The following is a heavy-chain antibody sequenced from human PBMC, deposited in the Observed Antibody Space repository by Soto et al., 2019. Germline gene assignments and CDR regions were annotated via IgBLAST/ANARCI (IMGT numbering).Heavy chain of an antibody. Sequence: PSESLSLTCAAFGGSISGGASSWNWIRQPPGKGLEYIGYIYRTGSTYYNPSLRSRVIMSVDKSKNQFSLKLTSVTAADTAVYYCARGGYSGYDFIFDSCGQGTLVTSPQ. J-gene: IGHJ4*02. D-gene: IGHD5-12*01. CDR3: ARGGYSGYDFIFDS. V-gene: IGHV4-30-2*01. CDR1: GGSISGGASS. CDR2: IYRTGST.